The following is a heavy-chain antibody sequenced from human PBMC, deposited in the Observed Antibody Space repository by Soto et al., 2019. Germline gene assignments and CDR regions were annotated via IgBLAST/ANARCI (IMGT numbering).Heavy chain of an antibody. CDR1: GGSISSSNCY. CDR3: ARHLGGTYNDFWSGGSLDL. CDR2: FYYSGST. V-gene: IGHV4-39*01. Sequence: PSETLSLTCTVSGGSISSSNCYWGWLRQPPGKGLEWIGSFYYSGSTFYNPSLKSRVTISVDTSKNEFFLKLTSVTAADTAVYYCARHLGGTYNDFWSGGSLDLWGQGTLVTVSS. J-gene: IGHJ5*02. D-gene: IGHD3-3*01.